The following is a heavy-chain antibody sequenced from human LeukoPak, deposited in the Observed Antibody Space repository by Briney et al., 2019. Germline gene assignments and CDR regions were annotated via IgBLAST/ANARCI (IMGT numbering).Heavy chain of an antibody. CDR3: ARRTTLGRNFDY. Sequence: GASVKVSCKASGGTFSSYAISWVRQAPGQGLEWMGGIIPIFGTANYAQKFQGRVTITADKSTSTAYMELSSLRSEDTAVYYCARRTTLGRNFDYWGQGTLVTVSS. CDR1: GGTFSSYA. CDR2: IIPIFGTA. D-gene: IGHD1-1*01. J-gene: IGHJ4*02. V-gene: IGHV1-69*06.